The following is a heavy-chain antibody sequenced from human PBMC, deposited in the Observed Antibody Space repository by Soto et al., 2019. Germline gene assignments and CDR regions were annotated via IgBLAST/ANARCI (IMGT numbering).Heavy chain of an antibody. D-gene: IGHD3-16*02. CDR2: ISSNGGST. Sequence: HPGGSLRLSCSASGFTFSSYAMHWVRQAPGKGLEYVSAISSNGGSTYYADSVKGRFTISRDNSKNTLYLQMSSLRAEDTAVYYCVKDLNDYVWGSYRSSPYYYYGMDVWGQGTTVTVSS. V-gene: IGHV3-64D*06. J-gene: IGHJ6*02. CDR3: VKDLNDYVWGSYRSSPYYYYGMDV. CDR1: GFTFSSYA.